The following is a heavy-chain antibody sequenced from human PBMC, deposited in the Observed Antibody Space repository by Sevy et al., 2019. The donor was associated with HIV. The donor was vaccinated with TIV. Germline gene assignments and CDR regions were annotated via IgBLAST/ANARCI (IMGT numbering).Heavy chain of an antibody. V-gene: IGHV3-49*04. J-gene: IGHJ4*02. CDR3: TRDIDSCSGGSRYPTYDY. CDR2: IRSKAYGGTT. CDR1: GFTFGDYA. D-gene: IGHD2-15*01. Sequence: GVSLRLSCTASGFTFGDYAMSWVRQAPGKGLEWVGFIRSKAYGGTTEYAASVKGRFTISRDDSKSIAYLQMNSLKTEDTAVYYCTRDIDSCSGGSRYPTYDYWGQGTLVTVSS.